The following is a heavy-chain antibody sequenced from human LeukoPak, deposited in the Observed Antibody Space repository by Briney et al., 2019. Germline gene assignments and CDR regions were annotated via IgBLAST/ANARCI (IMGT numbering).Heavy chain of an antibody. V-gene: IGHV3-23*05. CDR2: INNSGTRT. D-gene: IGHD3-10*02. Sequence: PGRSLRLSCAASGITIRNYGMTWVRQAPRRGLQWVSSINNSGTRTFHEDSVRGRFTISRDDSKNTIYLQMNSLRAEDTAVYYCAELGITRIGGVWGKGTTVTISS. J-gene: IGHJ6*04. CDR1: GITIRNYG. CDR3: AELGITRIGGV.